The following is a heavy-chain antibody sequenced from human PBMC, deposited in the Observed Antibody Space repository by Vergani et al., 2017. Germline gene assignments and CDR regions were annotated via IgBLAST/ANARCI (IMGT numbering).Heavy chain of an antibody. V-gene: IGHV4-38-2*02. Sequence: QVDLQESGPGLVKSSETLSLNCAVSGYSVGSGYYWGWIRQPPGRGLEWIGCVHRNGNTYYTSSLRSRATISRDTSKNQFSLRLTSVTAADTAVYYCARDPIGGHDILTDASPNAVGRPWGQGTLVTVSS. J-gene: IGHJ5*02. D-gene: IGHD3-9*01. CDR2: VHRNGNT. CDR3: ARDPIGGHDILTDASPNAVGRP. CDR1: GYSVGSGYY.